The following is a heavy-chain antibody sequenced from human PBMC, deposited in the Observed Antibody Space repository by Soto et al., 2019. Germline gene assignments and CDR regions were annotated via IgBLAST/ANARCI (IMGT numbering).Heavy chain of an antibody. Sequence: SGPRSLTCVVSGGSLSDYFWGWIRQPPGMALEWIGEINHLGSINYNPSLKSRVTMSVDTSKNQFSLTLNSVTAADTATYYCARGGISHWAYFYYMDVWDRGTTVTVSS. CDR3: ARGGISHWAYFYYMDV. CDR1: GGSLSDYF. CDR2: INHLGSI. D-gene: IGHD2-21*01. J-gene: IGHJ6*03. V-gene: IGHV4-34*01.